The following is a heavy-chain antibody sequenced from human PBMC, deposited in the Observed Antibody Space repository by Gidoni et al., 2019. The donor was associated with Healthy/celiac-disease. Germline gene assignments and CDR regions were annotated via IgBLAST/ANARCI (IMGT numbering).Heavy chain of an antibody. D-gene: IGHD5-12*01. Sequence: QVQLVQSGAEVKKPGSSVKVSCTASGGTFSSYAISWVRQAPGQGLEWMGRIIPILGIANYAQKFQGRVTITADKSTSTAYMELSSLRSEDTAVYYCASVEMATIPHPPGSLIDYWGQGTLVTVSS. CDR1: GGTFSSYA. V-gene: IGHV1-69*04. CDR2: IIPILGIA. CDR3: ASVEMATIPHPPGSLIDY. J-gene: IGHJ4*02.